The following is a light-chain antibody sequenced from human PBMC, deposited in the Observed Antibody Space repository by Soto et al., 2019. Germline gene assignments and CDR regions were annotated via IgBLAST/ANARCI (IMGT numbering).Light chain of an antibody. V-gene: IGLV2-14*01. Sequence: QSVLTQPASVSGSPGQSITISCTGTSSDVGGYNYVSWYQQHPGKAPKLMIYDVSNRPSGVSNRFSGSKSGNTASLTISGLQADDEADYYCSSYTSSSIVVFGGGTKVTVL. CDR1: SSDVGGYNY. CDR3: SSYTSSSIVV. CDR2: DVS. J-gene: IGLJ2*01.